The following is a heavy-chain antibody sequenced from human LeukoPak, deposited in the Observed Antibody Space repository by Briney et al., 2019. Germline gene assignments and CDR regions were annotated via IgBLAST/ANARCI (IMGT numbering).Heavy chain of an antibody. CDR3: ARGGRVNYYYYMDV. V-gene: IGHV4-34*01. CDR2: INHSGST. D-gene: IGHD3-10*01. Sequence: SETLSLTCAVYGGSFSGYYWSWIRQPPGKGLEWIGEINHSGSTNYNPSLKSRVTISVDTSKNQLSLKLSSVTAADTAVYYCARGGRVNYYYYMDVWGKGTTVTVSS. CDR1: GGSFSGYY. J-gene: IGHJ6*03.